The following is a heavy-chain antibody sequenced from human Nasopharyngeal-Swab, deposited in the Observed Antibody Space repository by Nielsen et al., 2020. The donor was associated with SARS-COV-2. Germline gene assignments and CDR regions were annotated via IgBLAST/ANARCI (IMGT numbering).Heavy chain of an antibody. CDR1: GGFISRSSYY. V-gene: IGHV4-39*01. D-gene: IGHD3-22*01. J-gene: IGHJ3*02. Sequence: SETLSLTCTVSGGFISRSSYYWGWIRQPPGKGLEWIGSIYYSGSTYYNPSLKSRVTISVDTSKNQFSLKLSSVTAADTAVYYCARGSDSSGYFDNTDAFDIWGQGTMVTVSS. CDR3: ARGSDSSGYFDNTDAFDI. CDR2: IYYSGST.